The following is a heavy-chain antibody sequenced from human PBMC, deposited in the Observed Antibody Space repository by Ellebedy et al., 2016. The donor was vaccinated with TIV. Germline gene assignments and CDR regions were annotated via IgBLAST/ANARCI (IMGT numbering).Heavy chain of an antibody. J-gene: IGHJ4*02. CDR2: MSRRNGNT. D-gene: IGHD3-22*01. CDR3: ATSKLYLDTSGYFDY. V-gene: IGHV1-8*01. Sequence: AASVKVSCKASGYPFTNLDINWVRQATGQGLEWMGWMSRRNGNTGYAEKFQGRVTMTRDTSISTAYMELSSLRSDDTAVYYCATSKLYLDTSGYFDYWGQGTLVTVSS. CDR1: GYPFTNLD.